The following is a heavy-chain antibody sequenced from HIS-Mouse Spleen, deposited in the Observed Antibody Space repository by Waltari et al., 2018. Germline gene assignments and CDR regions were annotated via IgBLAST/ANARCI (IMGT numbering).Heavy chain of an antibody. V-gene: IGHV1-8*01. CDR2: MNPKSGNT. CDR1: GYTFTSYD. D-gene: IGHD4-4*01. Sequence: QVQLVQSGAEVKKPGASVKVSCKASGYTFTSYDINWVRQATGQGLEWMGWMNPKSGNTGYAQKVQGRVTMTRNTSISTAYMELSSLRSEDTAVYYCARGHDYSNYFDYWGQGTLVTVSS. J-gene: IGHJ4*02. CDR3: ARGHDYSNYFDY.